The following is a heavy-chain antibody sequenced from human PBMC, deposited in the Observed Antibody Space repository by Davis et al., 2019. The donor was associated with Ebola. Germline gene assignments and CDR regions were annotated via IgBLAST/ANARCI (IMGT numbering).Heavy chain of an antibody. CDR1: GFTFGDYA. D-gene: IGHD3/OR15-3a*01. CDR2: ISWDGRST. J-gene: IGHJ4*02. Sequence: GESLKISCAASGFTFGDYAMHWVRQAPGKGLEWVSLISWDGRSTAYGDSVKGRFTISRDNAKNSLYLQMNSLRAEDTAFYYCAKDLDLRGVYYFDYWGQGTLVTVSS. CDR3: AKDLDLRGVYYFDY. V-gene: IGHV3-43D*03.